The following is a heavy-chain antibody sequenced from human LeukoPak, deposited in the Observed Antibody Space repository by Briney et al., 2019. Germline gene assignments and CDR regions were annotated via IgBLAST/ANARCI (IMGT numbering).Heavy chain of an antibody. CDR1: GGSISSYY. Sequence: SETLSLTCTVSGGSISSYYWSWIRQPPGKGLEWIGYIYYSGSTNYNPSLKSRVTISVDTSKNQFSLKLSSVTAADTAVYYCARDEGSGWVDYWGQGTLVTVSS. J-gene: IGHJ4*02. CDR3: ARDEGSGWVDY. D-gene: IGHD6-19*01. CDR2: IYYSGST. V-gene: IGHV4-59*01.